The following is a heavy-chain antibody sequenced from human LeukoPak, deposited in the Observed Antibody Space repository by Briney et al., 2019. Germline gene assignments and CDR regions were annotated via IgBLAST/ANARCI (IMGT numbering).Heavy chain of an antibody. D-gene: IGHD3-22*01. Sequence: GGSLRLSCAASGFAFSAYDMNWVRQAPGKGLEYISGISSNGGSTYYANSVKGRFTISRDNSKNTLYLHMGSLRPEDMAVYYCAANSGYYYAWGQGALVAASS. J-gene: IGHJ5*02. CDR3: AANSGYYYA. CDR2: ISSNGGST. V-gene: IGHV3-64*01. CDR1: GFAFSAYD.